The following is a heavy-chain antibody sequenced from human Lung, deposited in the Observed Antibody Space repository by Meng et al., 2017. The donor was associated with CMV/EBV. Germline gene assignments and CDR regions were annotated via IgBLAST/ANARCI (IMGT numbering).Heavy chain of an antibody. Sequence: GEXXKISCAASAFTVSSKYMSWVRRAPGKGLQWVSLIYSDGTTCYEESVKGRFIISSYVSKNTKSLQMNSLRAEDTAVDYYAAAPRRGGTDCCALDSWGQGXPVTVSS. CDR3: AAAPRRGGTDCCALDS. V-gene: IGHV3-53*01. CDR1: AFTVSSKY. J-gene: IGHJ4*02. D-gene: IGHD2-21*01. CDR2: IYSDGTT.